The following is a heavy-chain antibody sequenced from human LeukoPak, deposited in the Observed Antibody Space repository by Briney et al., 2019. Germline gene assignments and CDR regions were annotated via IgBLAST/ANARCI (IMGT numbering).Heavy chain of an antibody. V-gene: IGHV1-8*01. CDR3: ARGSRWLQLHLY. J-gene: IGHJ4*02. D-gene: IGHD5-24*01. Sequence: GASVKVSCKASGYTFTSYDINWVRQATGQGLEWTGWMNPNSGNTGYAQKFQGRVTMTRNTSISTAYMELSSLRSEDTAVYYCARGSRWLQLHLYWGQGTLVTVSS. CDR2: MNPNSGNT. CDR1: GYTFTSYD.